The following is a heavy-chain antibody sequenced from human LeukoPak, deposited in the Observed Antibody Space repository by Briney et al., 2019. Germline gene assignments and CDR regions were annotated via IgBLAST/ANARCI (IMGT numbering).Heavy chain of an antibody. CDR2: IYYSGST. J-gene: IGHJ3*02. D-gene: IGHD3-22*01. Sequence: SETLSLTCTVSGGSISSGDYYWSWIRQHPGKGLEWIGYIYYSGSTNYNPSLKSRVTISVDTSKNQFSLKLSSVTAADTAVYYCARHGQRYYYDSSGYPADAFDIWGQGTMVTVSS. CDR3: ARHGQRYYYDSSGYPADAFDI. CDR1: GGSISSGDYY. V-gene: IGHV4-61*08.